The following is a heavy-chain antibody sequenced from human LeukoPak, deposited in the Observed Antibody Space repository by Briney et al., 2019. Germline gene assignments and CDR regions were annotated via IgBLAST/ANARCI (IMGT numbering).Heavy chain of an antibody. J-gene: IGHJ4*02. CDR2: ISSGGGTI. CDR1: GFTFSDCY. CDR3: AREGDWNYVFDY. V-gene: IGHV3-11*01. Sequence: GGSLRLSCVASGFTFSDCYMSWIRQAPGKGLEWVSYISSGGGTIYYADSVKGRFTIPRDNAKNSLYLQMDSLRAEDTAVYYCAREGDWNYVFDYWGQGTQVTVSS. D-gene: IGHD1-7*01.